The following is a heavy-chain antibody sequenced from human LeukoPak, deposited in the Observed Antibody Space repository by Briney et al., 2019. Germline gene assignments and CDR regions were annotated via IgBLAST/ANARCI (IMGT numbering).Heavy chain of an antibody. J-gene: IGHJ4*02. Sequence: SETLSLTCAVYGGSFSGYYWSWIRQPPGKGLEWIGEINHSGSTNYNPSLKSRVTISVDTSKNQFSLKLSSVTAADTAVYYCARGCAFDIWGQGILVTVSS. CDR1: GGSFSGYY. CDR3: ARGCAFDI. V-gene: IGHV4-34*01. D-gene: IGHD3-9*01. CDR2: INHSGST.